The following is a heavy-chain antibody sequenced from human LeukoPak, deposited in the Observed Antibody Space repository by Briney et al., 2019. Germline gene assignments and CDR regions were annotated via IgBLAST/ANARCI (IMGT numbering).Heavy chain of an antibody. D-gene: IGHD3-22*01. J-gene: IGHJ4*02. CDR2: IYSGGST. CDR1: GFTVSSNY. CDR3: AATPPHYDSSGYFDY. V-gene: IGHV3-53*04. Sequence: PGGSLRLSCAASGFTVSSNYMSWVRQAPGKGLEWVSVIYSGGSTYYADSVKGRFTISRHNSKNTLYLQMNSLRAEDTAVYYCAATPPHYDSSGYFDYWGQGTLVTVSS.